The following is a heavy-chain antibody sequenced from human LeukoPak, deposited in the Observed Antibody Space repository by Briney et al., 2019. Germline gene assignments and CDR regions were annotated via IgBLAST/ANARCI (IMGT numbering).Heavy chain of an antibody. Sequence: SETLSLTCAVYGGSFSGYYWSWIRQPPGKGLEWIGEINHSGSTNYNPSLKSRVTISVDTSKNQFSLKLSSVTAADTAVYYCARGRYFDHNNWFDPWGQGTLVTVSS. D-gene: IGHD3-9*01. J-gene: IGHJ5*02. CDR2: INHSGST. CDR1: GGSFSGYY. CDR3: ARGRYFDHNNWFDP. V-gene: IGHV4-34*01.